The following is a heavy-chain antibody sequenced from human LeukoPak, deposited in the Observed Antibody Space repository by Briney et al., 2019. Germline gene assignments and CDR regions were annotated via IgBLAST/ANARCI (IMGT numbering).Heavy chain of an antibody. D-gene: IGHD6-19*01. CDR2: IYHSGST. J-gene: IGHJ4*02. Sequence: NPSETLSLTCTVSGYSISSGYYWGWIRQPPGKGLEWIGSIYHSGSTYYNPSLKSRVTISVDTSKNQFSLKLSSVTAADTAVYYCARGYSSGWWGYYFDYWGQGTLVTVSS. CDR3: ARGYSSGWWGYYFDY. CDR1: GYSISSGYY. V-gene: IGHV4-38-2*02.